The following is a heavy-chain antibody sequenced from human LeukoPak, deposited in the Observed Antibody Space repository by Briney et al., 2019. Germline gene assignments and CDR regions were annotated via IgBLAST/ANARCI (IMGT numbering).Heavy chain of an antibody. D-gene: IGHD3-10*01. J-gene: IGHJ5*02. CDR3: ARANHETYYYGSGSEGWFDP. CDR1: GYTFTDFG. V-gene: IGHV1-18*01. Sequence: GASVKVSCKTSGYTFTDFGINWVRQAPGQGLEWMGRFTTYNGNTNYAQKFQGRVTMTTDTSTTTAYLEVTSLRSDDTAVYYCARANHETYYYGSGSEGWFDPWGQGTLVTVSS. CDR2: FTTYNGNT.